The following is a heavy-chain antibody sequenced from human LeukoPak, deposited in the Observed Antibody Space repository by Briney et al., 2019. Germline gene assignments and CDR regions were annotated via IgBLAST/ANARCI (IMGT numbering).Heavy chain of an antibody. Sequence: GGSLRLSCAASGFTFSSYAMSWVRQAPGKGLEWVSAISGSGGSTYYADSVKGRFTISRDNSKNTLYLQVNSLRADDPAVYYCAKRYCTNGVCYSDYFDYWGQGTLVTVSS. J-gene: IGHJ4*02. CDR3: AKRYCTNGVCYSDYFDY. D-gene: IGHD2-8*01. V-gene: IGHV3-23*01. CDR1: GFTFSSYA. CDR2: ISGSGGST.